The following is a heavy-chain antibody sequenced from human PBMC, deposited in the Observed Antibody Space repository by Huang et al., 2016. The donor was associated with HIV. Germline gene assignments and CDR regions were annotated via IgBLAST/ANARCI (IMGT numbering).Heavy chain of an antibody. CDR3: ARNHDFWRGRMFAISYFDV. CDR2: LYYTGKM. V-gene: IGHV4-39*01. CDR1: GGSINTGRYY. J-gene: IGHJ2*01. D-gene: IGHD3-3*01. Sequence: QMRFQESGPGLVKPSGTLSLTCNVSGGSINTGRYYWGWIRQPPGKGLEWVGSLYYTGKMHYEPSLRGVRTMTAGTAKNQFALNLSSVTDADTAIYYCARNHDFWRGRMFAISYFDVWGRGTLVTVAS.